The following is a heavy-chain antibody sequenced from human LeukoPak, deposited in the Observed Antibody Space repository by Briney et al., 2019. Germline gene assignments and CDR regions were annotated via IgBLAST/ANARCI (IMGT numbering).Heavy chain of an antibody. Sequence: ASVKVSCKASGYTFTSYDINWVRQATGQGLEWMGWMNPNSGNTGYAQKFQGRVTMTRNTSISTAYMELSSLRSEDTAVYYCARATTRPLYCSSTSCLRRRSTNWLDPWGQGTLVTVSS. D-gene: IGHD2-2*01. J-gene: IGHJ5*02. CDR3: ARATTRPLYCSSTSCLRRRSTNWLDP. CDR2: MNPNSGNT. CDR1: GYTFTSYD. V-gene: IGHV1-8*01.